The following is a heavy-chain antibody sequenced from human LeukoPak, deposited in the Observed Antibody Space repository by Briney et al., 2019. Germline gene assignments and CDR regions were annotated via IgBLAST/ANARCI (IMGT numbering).Heavy chain of an antibody. CDR3: ARDLSNFGEVDY. V-gene: IGHV3-21*01. J-gene: IGHJ4*02. CDR2: ISSSSSYI. D-gene: IGHD4-11*01. CDR1: GFTFSSYS. Sequence: GGSLRLSCAASGFTFSSYSMNWVRQARGKGLEWVSSISSSSSYIYYADSVKGRFTISRDNAKNSLYLQMNSLRAEDTAVYYCARDLSNFGEVDYWGQGTLVAVSS.